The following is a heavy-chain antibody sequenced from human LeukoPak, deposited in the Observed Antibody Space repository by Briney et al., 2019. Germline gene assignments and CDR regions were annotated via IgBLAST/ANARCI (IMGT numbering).Heavy chain of an antibody. J-gene: IGHJ3*02. Sequence: PSETLSLTCAVSGGSFSGYYWSCIRQPPGKGLEWIGEINHSGSTNYNPSLKSRVTISLDTSKNQFSLRVSSVTSADTAVYYCARGNSGYDYAFDIWGQGTMVTVSS. CDR2: INHSGST. D-gene: IGHD5-12*01. V-gene: IGHV4-34*01. CDR1: GGSFSGYY. CDR3: ARGNSGYDYAFDI.